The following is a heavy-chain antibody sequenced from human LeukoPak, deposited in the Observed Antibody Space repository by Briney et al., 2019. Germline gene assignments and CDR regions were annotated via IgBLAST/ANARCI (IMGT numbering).Heavy chain of an antibody. Sequence: SETLSLTCTVSGGSISSYYWSWIRQPPGEGLEWIGYIYYSGSTNYNPSLKSRVTISVDTSKNQFSLKLSSVTAADTAVYYCARAVLLWFGESPYYFDYWGQGTLVTVSS. J-gene: IGHJ4*02. D-gene: IGHD3-10*01. CDR1: GGSISSYY. CDR2: IYYSGST. CDR3: ARAVLLWFGESPYYFDY. V-gene: IGHV4-59*01.